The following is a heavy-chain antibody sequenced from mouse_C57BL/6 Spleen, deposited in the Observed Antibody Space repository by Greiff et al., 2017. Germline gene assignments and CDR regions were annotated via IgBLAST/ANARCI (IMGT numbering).Heavy chain of an antibody. V-gene: IGHV1-26*01. CDR2: INPNNGGT. CDR3: AFYYGSFYYYAMDY. D-gene: IGHD1-1*01. J-gene: IGHJ4*01. Sequence: EVKLQQSGPELVKPGASVKISCKASGYTFTDYYMNWVKQSHGKSLEWIGDINPNNGGTSYNQKFKGKATLTVDKSSSTAYMELRSLTSEDSAVYYCAFYYGSFYYYAMDYWGQGTSVTVSS. CDR1: GYTFTDYY.